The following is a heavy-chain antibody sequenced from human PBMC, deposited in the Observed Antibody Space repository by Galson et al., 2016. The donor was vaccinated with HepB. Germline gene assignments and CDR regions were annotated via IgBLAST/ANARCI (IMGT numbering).Heavy chain of an antibody. V-gene: IGHV3-15*01. Sequence: SLRLSCAASGFSFSNAWMNWVRQAPGKGLEWVGRIKTVGGATDYAAPVEGRFTISGDDSRNTLYLQMSSLKTEDTAVYYCTTKLGFTYGLDYWAREPWSPSPQ. CDR3: TTKLGFTYGLDY. CDR1: GFSFSNAW. CDR2: IKTVGGAT. J-gene: IGHJ4*02. D-gene: IGHD5-18*01.